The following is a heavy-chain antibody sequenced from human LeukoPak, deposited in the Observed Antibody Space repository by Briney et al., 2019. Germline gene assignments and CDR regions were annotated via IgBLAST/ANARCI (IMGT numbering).Heavy chain of an antibody. Sequence: GGSLRLSCAASGFTFSSYAMSWVRQAPGKGLEWVSAISGSGSSTYYADSVKGRFTISRDNSKNTLYLQMNSLRAEDTAVYSCAKDLSNPYKYSGMDVWGQGTTVTVSS. CDR3: AKDLSNPYKYSGMDV. CDR1: GFTFSSYA. V-gene: IGHV3-23*01. CDR2: ISGSGSST. D-gene: IGHD4-11*01. J-gene: IGHJ6*02.